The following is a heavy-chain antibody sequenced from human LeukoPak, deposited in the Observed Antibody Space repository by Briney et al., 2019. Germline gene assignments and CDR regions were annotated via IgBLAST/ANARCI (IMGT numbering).Heavy chain of an antibody. CDR2: FSGSGGST. CDR1: GFTFSSYS. V-gene: IGHV3-23*01. D-gene: IGHD2-2*01. J-gene: IGHJ4*02. Sequence: EAGGSLRLSCAASGFTFSSYSMNWVRQAPGKGLDWVSTFSGSGGSTNYADSVKGRFTISRDNSKNTLFLQMNSLRAEDTAVYYCAKPRNYAEFDYWGQGTLVTVSS. CDR3: AKPRNYAEFDY.